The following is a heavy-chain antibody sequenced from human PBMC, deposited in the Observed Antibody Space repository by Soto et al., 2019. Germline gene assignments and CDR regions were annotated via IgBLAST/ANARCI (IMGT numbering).Heavy chain of an antibody. CDR1: GFTFSSYA. V-gene: IGHV3-64*01. J-gene: IGHJ4*02. Sequence: GGSLRLSCAASGFTFSSYAMHWVRQAPGKGLEYVSAISSNGGSTYYANSVKGRFTISRDNSKNTLYLQMGSLRAEDMAVYYCARDMTPDYGDYEFDYWGQGTLVTV. CDR3: ARDMTPDYGDYEFDY. CDR2: ISSNGGST. D-gene: IGHD4-17*01.